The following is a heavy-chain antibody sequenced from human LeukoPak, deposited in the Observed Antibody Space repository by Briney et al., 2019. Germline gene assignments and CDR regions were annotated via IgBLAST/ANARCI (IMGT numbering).Heavy chain of an antibody. D-gene: IGHD3-22*01. CDR2: INHSGST. Sequence: SETLSLTCAVYGGSFSGYYWSWIRQPPGKGLEWIGEINHSGSTNYNPSLKSRVTISVDTSKNQFSLKLSSVTAADTAVYYCARDRDYYDSSGYYHGDWFDPWGQGTLVTVSS. V-gene: IGHV4-34*01. J-gene: IGHJ5*02. CDR3: ARDRDYYDSSGYYHGDWFDP. CDR1: GGSFSGYY.